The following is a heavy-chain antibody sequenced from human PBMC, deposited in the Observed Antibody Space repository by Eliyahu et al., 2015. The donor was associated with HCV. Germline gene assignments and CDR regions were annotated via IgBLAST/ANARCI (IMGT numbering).Heavy chain of an antibody. J-gene: IGHJ6*02. CDR3: ARGVPGYSYGRGVYYYYYGMDV. D-gene: IGHD5-18*01. CDR2: IYYSGST. Sequence: QVQLQESGPGLVKPSETLSLTCTVPGXSISSYYWSWIRQPPGKGLEWIGYIYYSGSTNYNPSLKSRVTISVDTSKNQFSLKLSSVTAADTAVYYCARGVPGYSYGRGVYYYYYGMDVWGQGTTVTVSS. V-gene: IGHV4-59*01. CDR1: GXSISSYY.